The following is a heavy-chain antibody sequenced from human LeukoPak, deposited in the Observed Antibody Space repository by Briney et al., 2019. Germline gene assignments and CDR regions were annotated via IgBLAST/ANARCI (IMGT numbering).Heavy chain of an antibody. J-gene: IGHJ4*02. Sequence: SETLSLTCAVSGGSISSGGYSWSWIRQPPGKGLEWIGYTYHSGSTYYNPSLKSRVTISVDRSKNQFSLELSSVTAADTAVYYCARTIAAAEGLPMYYFDYWGQGTLVTVSS. CDR1: GGSISSGGYS. CDR2: TYHSGST. V-gene: IGHV4-30-2*01. CDR3: ARTIAAAEGLPMYYFDY. D-gene: IGHD6-13*01.